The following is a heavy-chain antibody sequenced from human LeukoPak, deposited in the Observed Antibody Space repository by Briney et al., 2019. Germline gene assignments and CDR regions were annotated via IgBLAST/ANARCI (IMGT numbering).Heavy chain of an antibody. CDR1: GVSISSGGYY. D-gene: IGHD1-26*01. V-gene: IGHV4-31*03. J-gene: IGHJ6*02. CDR2: IYYSGST. Sequence: PSQTLSLTCTVSGVSISSGGYYWSWIRQHPGKGLEWIGYIYYSGSTYYNPSLKSRVTISVDTSKNQFSLKLSSVTAADTAVYYCARDQTRGGAYGMDVWGQGTTVTVSS. CDR3: ARDQTRGGAYGMDV.